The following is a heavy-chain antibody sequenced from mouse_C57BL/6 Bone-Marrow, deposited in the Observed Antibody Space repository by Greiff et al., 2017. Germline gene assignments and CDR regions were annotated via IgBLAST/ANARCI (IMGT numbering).Heavy chain of an antibody. D-gene: IGHD2-1*01. V-gene: IGHV1-64*01. CDR2: IHPNSGST. Sequence: QVQLQQSGAELVKPGASVKLSCKASGYTFTSYWMHWVKQRPGQGLEWIGMIHPNSGSTNYNEKFKSKATLTVDKSSSTAYMQLSSLTSEDSAVYYCSRFYDGNYNYAMDYWGQGTSVTVSS. CDR3: SRFYDGNYNYAMDY. J-gene: IGHJ4*01. CDR1: GYTFTSYW.